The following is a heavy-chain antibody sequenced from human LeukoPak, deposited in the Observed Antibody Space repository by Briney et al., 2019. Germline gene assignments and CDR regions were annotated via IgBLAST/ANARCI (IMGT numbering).Heavy chain of an antibody. CDR3: ARGPQWLVPEWFDP. CDR2: ISAYNCNT. D-gene: IGHD6-19*01. J-gene: IGHJ5*02. Sequence: ASVKVSCKASGYTFTSYGISWVRQAPGQGLEWMGCISAYNCNTNFAQRLQGRAPMTTDTSTSTAYMELRSLRSDDTAVYYCARGPQWLVPEWFDPWGQGTLVTVSS. V-gene: IGHV1-18*01. CDR1: GYTFTSYG.